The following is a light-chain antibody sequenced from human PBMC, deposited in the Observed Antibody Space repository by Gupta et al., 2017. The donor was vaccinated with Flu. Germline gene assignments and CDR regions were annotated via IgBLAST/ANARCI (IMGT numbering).Light chain of an antibody. J-gene: IGLJ3*02. CDR1: SSNIGSNT. CDR2: SNN. CDR3: AAWDDSRNGWV. Sequence: QSVLTHPPSASGTPGQRVTISCSGSSSNIGSNTVNWYQKLPGKAPKLPIYSNNQRPSGVPDRFSGSKSGTSASLAISGLQSEDEADYYCAAWDDSRNGWVFGGGTKLTVL. V-gene: IGLV1-44*01.